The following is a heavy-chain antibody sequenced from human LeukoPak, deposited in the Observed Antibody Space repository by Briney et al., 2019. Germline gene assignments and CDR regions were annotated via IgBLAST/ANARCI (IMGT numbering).Heavy chain of an antibody. Sequence: PGGSLRLSCAASGFTFRSYGMSWLRQAPAKGLEWVSSISDSGGSTYYADSLKGRFTFSRDNSKNPLYLQMNSLRAEGTGVDYRAKGIPLAVIDYWGQGTLVTVSS. V-gene: IGHV3-23*01. CDR1: GFTFRSYG. CDR3: AKGIPLAVIDY. CDR2: ISDSGGST. D-gene: IGHD6-19*01. J-gene: IGHJ4*02.